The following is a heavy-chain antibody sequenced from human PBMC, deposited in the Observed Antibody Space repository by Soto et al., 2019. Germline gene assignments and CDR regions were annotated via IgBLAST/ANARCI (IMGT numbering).Heavy chain of an antibody. Sequence: GVSVKVCCKACREGFTNCGLQWAHHSPRQKLEWMGWINVGNDNTKYPQKFQGRVTFTRDTSANTAYMELSGLKSEDTAIYYCARGSAYCGGDCYLYSYFDYWGQGTLVTVSS. CDR1: REGFTNCG. J-gene: IGHJ4*02. V-gene: IGHV1-3*01. D-gene: IGHD2-21*02. CDR2: INVGNDNT. CDR3: ARGSAYCGGDCYLYSYFDY.